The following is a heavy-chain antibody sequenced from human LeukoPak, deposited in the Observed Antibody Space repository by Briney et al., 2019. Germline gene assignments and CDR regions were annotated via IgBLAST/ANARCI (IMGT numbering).Heavy chain of an antibody. CDR1: GFTSDDYA. CDR3: AKGSRGQLVRGAFDY. J-gene: IGHJ4*02. V-gene: IGHV3-9*02. CDR2: ISWNSGSI. D-gene: IGHD6-6*01. Sequence: PGGSLRLSCAASGFTSDDYAMHWVRQAPGKGLEWVSGISWNSGSIGYADSVKGRFTISRDNAKNSLYLQMNSLRAEDTALYYCAKGSRGQLVRGAFDYWGQGTLVTVSS.